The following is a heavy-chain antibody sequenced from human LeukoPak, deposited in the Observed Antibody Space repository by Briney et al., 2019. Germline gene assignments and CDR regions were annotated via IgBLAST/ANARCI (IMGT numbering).Heavy chain of an antibody. CDR1: GFTFSSYA. CDR3: AKNIYDYVWGSYRYAPGYYFDY. J-gene: IGHJ4*02. Sequence: GGSLRLSCAASGFTFSSYAMSWARQAPGKGLEWVSAISGSGGSTYYADPVKGRFTISRDNSKNTLYLQMNSLRAEDTAVYYCAKNIYDYVWGSYRYAPGYYFDYWGQGTLVTVSS. V-gene: IGHV3-23*01. D-gene: IGHD3-16*02. CDR2: ISGSGGST.